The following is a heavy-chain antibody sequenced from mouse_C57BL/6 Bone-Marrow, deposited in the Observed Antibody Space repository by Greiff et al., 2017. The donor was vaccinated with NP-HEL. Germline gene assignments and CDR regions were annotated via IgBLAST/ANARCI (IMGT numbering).Heavy chain of an antibody. D-gene: IGHD1-1*01. CDR1: GFNIKDDY. Sequence: VQLKESGAELVRPGASVKLSCTASGFNIKDDYMPWVKQRPEQGLEWIGWIDPATGDTEFASKFQGKATITADTSSNTAYLQLSSLTSEDTAVYYCTTESITTVVAYYFDYWGQGTTLTVSS. J-gene: IGHJ2*01. CDR2: IDPATGDT. CDR3: TTESITTVVAYYFDY. V-gene: IGHV14-4*01.